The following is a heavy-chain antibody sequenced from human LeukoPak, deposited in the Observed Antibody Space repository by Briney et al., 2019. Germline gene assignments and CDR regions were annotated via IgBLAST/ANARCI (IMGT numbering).Heavy chain of an antibody. J-gene: IGHJ6*02. V-gene: IGHV1-69*13. D-gene: IGHD3-10*01. CDR1: GGTFSSYA. Sequence: ASVKVSCKASGGTFSSYAISWVRQAPGQGLEWMGGIIPIFGTANYAQKFQGRVTITADESTSTAYMELSSLRSEDTAVYYCARQMITMVRGVIIGYYYYGMDVWGQGTTVTVSS. CDR2: IIPIFGTA. CDR3: ARQMITMVRGVIIGYYYYGMDV.